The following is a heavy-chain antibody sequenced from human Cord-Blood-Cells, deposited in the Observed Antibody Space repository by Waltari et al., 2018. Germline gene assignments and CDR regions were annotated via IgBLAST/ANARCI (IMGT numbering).Heavy chain of an antibody. D-gene: IGHD5-12*01. J-gene: IGHJ4*02. V-gene: IGHV3-49*04. CDR2: SRIKAYGGTT. CDR3: TREGRRWVATIDY. Sequence: EVQLVESGGGLVQPGRSLRLSCTASGFTFGDYAMSWVRQAPGKGLEWVGFSRIKAYGGTTEYAASVKGRFTIARDDSKSIAYLQMNSLKTEDTAVYYCTREGRRWVATIDYWGQGTLVTVSS. CDR1: GFTFGDYA.